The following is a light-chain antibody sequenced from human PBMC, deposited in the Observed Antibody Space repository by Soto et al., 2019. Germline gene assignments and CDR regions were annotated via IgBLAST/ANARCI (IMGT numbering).Light chain of an antibody. V-gene: IGLV2-14*01. CDR1: SSDVGGYNY. J-gene: IGLJ1*01. CDR2: DVS. CDR3: SSYTSSSTYV. Sequence: QSVLTQPASVSGSPGQSITISCTGTSSDVGGYNYVSWYQQHPGKAPKLMIYDVSNRPSGVSNRFSGSKSGNTASLTISGLQAEDEADYYCSSYTSSSTYVFGTRPKVTV.